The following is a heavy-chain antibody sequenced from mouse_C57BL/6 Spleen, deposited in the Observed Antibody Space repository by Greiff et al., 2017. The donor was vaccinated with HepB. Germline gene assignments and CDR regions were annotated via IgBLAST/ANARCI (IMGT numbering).Heavy chain of an antibody. CDR3: ARPLGRAWFAY. D-gene: IGHD4-1*01. J-gene: IGHJ3*01. CDR1: GFTFSDYG. CDR2: ISSGSSTL. Sequence: EVKLVESGGGLVKPGGSLKLSCAASGFTFSDYGMHWVRQAPEKGLEWVAYISSGSSTLYYAYTVKGRFTISRDNAKNTLFLQMTSLRSEDTAMYYCARPLGRAWFAYWGQGTLVTVSA. V-gene: IGHV5-17*01.